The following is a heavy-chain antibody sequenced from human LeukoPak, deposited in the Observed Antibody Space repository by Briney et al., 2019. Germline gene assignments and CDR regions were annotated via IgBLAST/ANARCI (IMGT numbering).Heavy chain of an antibody. Sequence: GGSLRLSCAASRFTFSRYGMHWVRQAPGKGLEWVAFIRYDGSNKYYADSVKGRFTISRDNAKNTLYLQMNSLRAEDTAVYYCARDLESYYYGSGSYFTMGYWGQGTLVTVSS. D-gene: IGHD3-10*01. CDR3: ARDLESYYYGSGSYFTMGY. CDR2: IRYDGSNK. CDR1: RFTFSRYG. V-gene: IGHV3-30*02. J-gene: IGHJ4*02.